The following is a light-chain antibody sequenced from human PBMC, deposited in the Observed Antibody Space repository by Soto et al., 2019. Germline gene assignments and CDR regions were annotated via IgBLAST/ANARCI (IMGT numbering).Light chain of an antibody. V-gene: IGKV4-1*01. CDR3: QQYYSTPPYT. CDR2: WAS. J-gene: IGKJ2*01. Sequence: DIVMTQSPDSLAVSLGERANINCKSSQSVLYSSNNKNYLAWYQQKPGQPPKLLIYWASTRESGVPDRFSGSGSATDFPLTISSLQADDVAVYYCQQYYSTPPYTFGQGTKLEIK. CDR1: QSVLYSSNNKNY.